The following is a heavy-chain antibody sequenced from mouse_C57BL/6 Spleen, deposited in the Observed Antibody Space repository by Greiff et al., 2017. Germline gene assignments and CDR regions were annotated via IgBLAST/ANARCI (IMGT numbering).Heavy chain of an antibody. J-gene: IGHJ2*01. D-gene: IGHD1-1*01. Sequence: EVQRLESGPGLVRPSQSLSLSCSVSGYSITSGYYWNWIRQFPGNKLEWIGYIRYDGSNNYNSSLKNRISITRDTSKNQFFLKLNSVTTEDTATYYCARRGTTVSFDYWGQGTTLTVSS. V-gene: IGHV3-6*01. CDR1: GYSITSGYY. CDR2: IRYDGSN. CDR3: ARRGTTVSFDY.